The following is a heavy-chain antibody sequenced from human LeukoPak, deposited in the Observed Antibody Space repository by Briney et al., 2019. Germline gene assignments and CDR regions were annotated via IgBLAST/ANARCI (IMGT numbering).Heavy chain of an antibody. Sequence: GGSLRLSCAASGFTFSNYGMHWVRQAPGKGLEWVAFTRSDGNDKYYADSVKGRFTISRDNSKNMLYLQMNSLRADDTAVYYCVGDFDYWGQGTLVTVSS. CDR1: GFTFSNYG. CDR2: TRSDGNDK. V-gene: IGHV3-30*02. D-gene: IGHD3-16*01. CDR3: VGDFDY. J-gene: IGHJ4*02.